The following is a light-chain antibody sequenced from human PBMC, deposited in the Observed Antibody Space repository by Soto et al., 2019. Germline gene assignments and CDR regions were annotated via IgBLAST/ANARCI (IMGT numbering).Light chain of an antibody. V-gene: IGKV1-39*01. CDR1: QSISSY. CDR2: AAS. CDR3: QQSYSTPRT. Sequence: DIQMTQSPSSLSASVGDRVTITCRASQSISSYLNLYQQKPGKAPKLLIYAASSLQSGVPLRFSGSGSGTDFTLTISSLQPEDFATYYCQQSYSTPRTFGQGTKVDIK. J-gene: IGKJ1*01.